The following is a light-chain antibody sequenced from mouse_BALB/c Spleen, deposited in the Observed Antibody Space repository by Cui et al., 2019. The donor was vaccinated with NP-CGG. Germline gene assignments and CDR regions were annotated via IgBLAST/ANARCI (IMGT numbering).Light chain of an antibody. CDR3: ALWYSNHWV. CDR2: GTK. Sequence: QAVLTEESALTTSTGETVTLTCRSSTGAVTTSNYANWVQEKPDHLFTGLIGGTKNRAPGVPARFSGSLIGDKAALTITGAQTEDETIYFCALWYSNHWVFGGGTKLTVL. V-gene: IGLV1*01. CDR1: TGAVTTSNY. J-gene: IGLJ1*01.